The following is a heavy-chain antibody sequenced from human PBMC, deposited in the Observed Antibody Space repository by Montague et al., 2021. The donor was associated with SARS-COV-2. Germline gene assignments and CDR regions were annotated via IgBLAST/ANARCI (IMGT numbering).Heavy chain of an antibody. Sequence: SETLSLTCTVSGGSISSYYWSWIRQPPGKGLEWIGYIYYSWSTNYNPSLKSRVTVSVDTSKNQFSLKLSSVTAAVTAVYYCARGGYYDYAFDIWGQGTMVTVSS. D-gene: IGHD3-22*01. CDR2: IYYSWST. V-gene: IGHV4-59*01. CDR1: GGSISSYY. CDR3: ARGGYYDYAFDI. J-gene: IGHJ3*02.